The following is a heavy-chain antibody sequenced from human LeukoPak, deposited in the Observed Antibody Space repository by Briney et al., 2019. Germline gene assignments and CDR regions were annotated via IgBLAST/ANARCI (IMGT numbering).Heavy chain of an antibody. D-gene: IGHD2-15*01. V-gene: IGHV1-2*02. J-gene: IGHJ5*02. Sequence: ASVKVSCKASGYIFTGYYIHWVRQAPGHGLEWMGWINPNSGDTKYAQMFQGRVTMTRDTSISTAYMDLRRLKFDDTAVYFCARGPLEYCSGGSCYSGRNWFDPWGQGTLVTVSS. CDR3: ARGPLEYCSGGSCYSGRNWFDP. CDR2: INPNSGDT. CDR1: GYIFTGYY.